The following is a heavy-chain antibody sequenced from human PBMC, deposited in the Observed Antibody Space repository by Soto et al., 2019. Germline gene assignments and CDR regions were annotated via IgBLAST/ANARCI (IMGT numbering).Heavy chain of an antibody. CDR1: GFTFDNYA. D-gene: IGHD2-2*01. J-gene: IGHJ4*02. CDR3: AKDISSTWAAVPPPES. V-gene: IGHV3-23*01. CDR2: ISGGDGSA. Sequence: GGSLRLSCVASGFTFDNYAMSWVRQAPGKGLEWVSGISGGDGSAFYADSVKGRFTVSRDNSKNTLYLQMNSLRAEDTAVYYCAKDISSTWAAVPPPESWGQGTLVTVSS.